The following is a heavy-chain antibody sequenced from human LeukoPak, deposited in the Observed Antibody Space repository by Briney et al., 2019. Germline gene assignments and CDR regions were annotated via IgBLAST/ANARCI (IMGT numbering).Heavy chain of an antibody. CDR1: GGSFSGYY. CDR3: ARGNYYDSAGYYDY. Sequence: SETLSLTCAVYGGSFSGYYWSWIRQPPGKGLEWIGEINHSGSTNYNPSLKSRVTISIDTSKNQFSLQLTSVTAADTAVYFCARGNYYDSAGYYDYWGQGTLVTVSS. V-gene: IGHV4-34*01. D-gene: IGHD3-22*01. CDR2: INHSGST. J-gene: IGHJ4*02.